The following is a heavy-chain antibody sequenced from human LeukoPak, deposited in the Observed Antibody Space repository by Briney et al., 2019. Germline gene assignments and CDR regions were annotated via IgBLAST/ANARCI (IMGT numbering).Heavy chain of an antibody. J-gene: IGHJ4*02. CDR1: GDSISSYY. Sequence: SETLSLTCTVSGDSISSYYWGWIRQPPGKGLEWIGSIYYSGSTYYNPSLKSRVTISVDTSKNQFSLKLSSVTAADTAVYYCARHAVIIARPFDYWRQGTLVTVSS. CDR3: ARHAVIIARPFDY. V-gene: IGHV4-39*01. CDR2: IYYSGST. D-gene: IGHD2-21*01.